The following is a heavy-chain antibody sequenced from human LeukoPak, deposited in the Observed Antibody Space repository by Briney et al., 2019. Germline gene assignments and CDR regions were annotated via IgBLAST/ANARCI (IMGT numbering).Heavy chain of an antibody. CDR3: ARQRASASGTYYYFYTMDV. J-gene: IGHJ6*02. Sequence: GESLKISCKDSGYSFTSYWIGWVRQMPGKGLEWMGIIYPGDSDTRYSPSFQGQVTISADKSISTAYLQWNSLKASDTAMYYCARQRASASGTYYYFYTMDVWGQGTTVTVSS. D-gene: IGHD3-10*01. CDR1: GYSFTSYW. CDR2: IYPGDSDT. V-gene: IGHV5-51*01.